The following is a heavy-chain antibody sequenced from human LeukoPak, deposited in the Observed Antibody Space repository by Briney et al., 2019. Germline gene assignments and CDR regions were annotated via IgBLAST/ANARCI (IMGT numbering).Heavy chain of an antibody. CDR2: ISAYNGNT. V-gene: IGHV1-18*01. CDR3: ARVPNSSSWLGYSYYYMDV. J-gene: IGHJ6*03. Sequence: ASVKVSCKASGYTFTSYGISWVRQAPGQGLEWMGWISAYNGNTNYAQKLEGRVTMTTDTTTSTAYMELRSLRSDDTAVYYCARVPNSSSWLGYSYYYMDVWGKGTTVTISS. CDR1: GYTFTSYG. D-gene: IGHD6-13*01.